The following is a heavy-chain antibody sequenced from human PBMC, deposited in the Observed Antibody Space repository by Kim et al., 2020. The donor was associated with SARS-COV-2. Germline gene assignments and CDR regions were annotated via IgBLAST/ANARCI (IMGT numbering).Heavy chain of an antibody. D-gene: IGHD1-1*01. V-gene: IGHV3-30*04. J-gene: IGHJ4*02. CDR1: GFTFSSYA. CDR3: ARVTGGWTDSSFDY. Sequence: GGSLRLSCAASGFTFSSYAMHWVRQAPGKGLEWVAVISYDGSNTYYADSVKGRFTISRDNSKNTLYLQMNSLRAEDTAVYYCARVTGGWTDSSFDYWGQGTLVTVSS. CDR2: ISYDGSNT.